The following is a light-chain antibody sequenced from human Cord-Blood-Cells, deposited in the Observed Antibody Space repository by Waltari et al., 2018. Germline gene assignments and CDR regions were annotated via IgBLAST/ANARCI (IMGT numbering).Light chain of an antibody. CDR2: KAS. J-gene: IGKJ2*01. Sequence: DIQMTQSPSTLSASVGDRVTITCRASQSISSWLAWYQQKPGKAPKLLIYKASSLESGVPSRFSGSGSWTEFTLTISSLQPDDFATYYCQQYNSSMYTFGQGTKLEIK. CDR1: QSISSW. CDR3: QQYNSSMYT. V-gene: IGKV1-5*03.